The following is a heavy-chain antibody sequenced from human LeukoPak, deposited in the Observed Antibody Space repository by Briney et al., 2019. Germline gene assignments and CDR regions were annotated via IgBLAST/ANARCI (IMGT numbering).Heavy chain of an antibody. CDR2: IYYSGST. CDR3: AGSTVVTPDFDY. Sequence: PSQTLSLTCTVSGGSISSGDYYWSWIRQPPGKGLEWIGYIYYSGSTYYNPSLKSRVTISVDTSKSQFSLKLSSVTAADTAVYYCAGSTVVTPDFDYWGQGTLVTVSS. D-gene: IGHD4-23*01. J-gene: IGHJ4*02. CDR1: GGSISSGDYY. V-gene: IGHV4-30-4*01.